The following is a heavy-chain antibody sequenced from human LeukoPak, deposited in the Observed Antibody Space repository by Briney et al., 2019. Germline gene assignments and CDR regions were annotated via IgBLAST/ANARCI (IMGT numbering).Heavy chain of an antibody. V-gene: IGHV4-61*02. J-gene: IGHJ4*02. D-gene: IGHD6-6*01. Sequence: SETLSLTCTVSGGSISSGSYYWSWIRQPAGKGLEWIGRIYTSGSTNYNPSLKSRVTISVDTSKNQFSLKLSSVTAADTAVYYCAKSGSSSSGGYLDYWGQGTLVTVSS. CDR3: AKSGSSSSGGYLDY. CDR1: GGSISSGSYY. CDR2: IYTSGST.